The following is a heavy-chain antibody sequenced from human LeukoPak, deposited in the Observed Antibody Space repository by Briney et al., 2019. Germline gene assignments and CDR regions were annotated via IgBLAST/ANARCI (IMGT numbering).Heavy chain of an antibody. J-gene: IGHJ4*02. Sequence: GGSLRLSCAASGFTFSSYAMHWVRQAPGKGLEWVAVISYDGSNKYYADSVKGRFTISRDNSKNTLYLQMNSLRAEDTAVYYCARVKPSGWYDILTGYANFDYWGQGTLVTVSS. D-gene: IGHD3-9*01. CDR1: GFTFSSYA. CDR2: ISYDGSNK. CDR3: ARVKPSGWYDILTGYANFDY. V-gene: IGHV3-30-3*01.